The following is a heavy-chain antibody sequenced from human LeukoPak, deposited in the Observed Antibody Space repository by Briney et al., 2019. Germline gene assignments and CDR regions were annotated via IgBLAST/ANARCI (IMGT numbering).Heavy chain of an antibody. CDR3: ARDQLEYSSSSTFRFDP. Sequence: PSETLSLTCTVSGGSISSYYWSWIRQPAGKGLEWIGRIYTSGSTNYNPSLKSRVTMSVDTSKNQFSLKLSSVTAADTAVYYCARDQLEYSSSSTFRFDPWGQGTLVTVSS. J-gene: IGHJ5*02. D-gene: IGHD6-6*01. V-gene: IGHV4-4*07. CDR2: IYTSGST. CDR1: GGSISSYY.